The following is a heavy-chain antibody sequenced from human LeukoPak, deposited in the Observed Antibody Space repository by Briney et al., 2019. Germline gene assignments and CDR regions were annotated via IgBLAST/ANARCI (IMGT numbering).Heavy chain of an antibody. Sequence: SETLSLTCTVSGDPMSSYSWSWVRQPPGKGLEWIGYIYYSGSTNYNPSLKSRVTISVDTSKNQFSLKLSSVTAADTAVYYCARQNGHYYYGMDVWGQGTTVTVSS. CDR1: GDPMSSYS. CDR2: IYYSGST. D-gene: IGHD2-8*01. V-gene: IGHV4-59*08. J-gene: IGHJ6*02. CDR3: ARQNGHYYYGMDV.